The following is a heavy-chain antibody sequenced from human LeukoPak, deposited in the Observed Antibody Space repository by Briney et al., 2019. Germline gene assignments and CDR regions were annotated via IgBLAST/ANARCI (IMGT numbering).Heavy chain of an antibody. Sequence: PGGSLRLSCAASGVTFSTYAMSWVRQAPGKGLEWVSAISGSGGSTYYADSVKGRFTISRDNSKNTLCLQMNSLRAEDTAVYYCAKDRYYYMDVWGKGTTVTISS. V-gene: IGHV3-23*01. J-gene: IGHJ6*03. CDR3: AKDRYYYMDV. CDR2: ISGSGGST. CDR1: GVTFSTYA.